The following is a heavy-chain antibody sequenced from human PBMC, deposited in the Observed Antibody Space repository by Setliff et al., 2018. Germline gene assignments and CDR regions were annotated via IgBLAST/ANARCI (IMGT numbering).Heavy chain of an antibody. J-gene: IGHJ4*02. CDR1: GYTFTTHG. Sequence: ASVKVSCKASGYTFTTHGISWVRQAPGQGLEWMGWISTDDGDTNFAQKFQGRVTLTTDTSTGTAYMELRSLRSDDTAVYYCARDLEPIRSHGRTFDSWGQGTQVTVSS. CDR3: ARDLEPIRSHGRTFDS. CDR2: ISTDDGDT. V-gene: IGHV1-18*01. D-gene: IGHD1-1*01.